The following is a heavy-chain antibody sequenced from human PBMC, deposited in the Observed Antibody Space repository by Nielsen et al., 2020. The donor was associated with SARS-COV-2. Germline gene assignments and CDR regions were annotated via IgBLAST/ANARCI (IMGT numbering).Heavy chain of an antibody. CDR3: ARVGGYYDFWSGYYSYGMDV. Sequence: GESLKISCTASGFTFGTFWMQWVRQAPGKGLEWVSYISSSGSTIYYADSVKGRFTISRDNAKNSLYLQMNSLRAEDTAVYYCARVGGYYDFWSGYYSYGMDVWGQGTMVTVSS. V-gene: IGHV3-48*04. CDR1: GFTFGTFW. CDR2: ISSSGSTI. J-gene: IGHJ6*02. D-gene: IGHD3-3*01.